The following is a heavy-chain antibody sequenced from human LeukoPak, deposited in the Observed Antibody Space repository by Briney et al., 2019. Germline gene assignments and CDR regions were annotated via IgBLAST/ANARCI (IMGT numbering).Heavy chain of an antibody. V-gene: IGHV3-53*01. Sequence: GGSLRLSCAASGFTVSSNYMSWVRQAPGKGLEWVSVIYSGGSTYYADSVKGRFTISRDNSKNTLYLQMNSLRAEDTAVYYCARVEGDDYGDYGYYYYYYMDVWGKGTTVTVSS. CDR2: IYSGGST. D-gene: IGHD4-17*01. CDR3: ARVEGDDYGDYGYYYYYYMDV. CDR1: GFTVSSNY. J-gene: IGHJ6*03.